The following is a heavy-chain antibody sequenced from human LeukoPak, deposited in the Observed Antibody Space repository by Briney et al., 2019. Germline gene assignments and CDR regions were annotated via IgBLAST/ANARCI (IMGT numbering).Heavy chain of an antibody. V-gene: IGHV3-11*01. D-gene: IGHD3-22*01. J-gene: IGHJ3*02. Sequence: GGSLRLSCAASGFTFSDYYMSWIRQAPGKGLEWVSYISSSGSTIYYADSVRGRFTISRDNAKNSLYLQMNSLRAEDTAVYYCARAEPYYDSSGYYRPDAFDIWGQGTMVTVSS. CDR2: ISSSGSTI. CDR3: ARAEPYYDSSGYYRPDAFDI. CDR1: GFTFSDYY.